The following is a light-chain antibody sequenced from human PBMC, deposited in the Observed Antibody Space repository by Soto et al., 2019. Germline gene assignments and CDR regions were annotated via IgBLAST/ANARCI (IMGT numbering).Light chain of an antibody. CDR1: QSVGSF. Sequence: EIVLTQSPGTLSLSPGERATLSCRASQSVGSFLAWYQQHPGQAPRLLIFDATIRATEIPTRFSGSGSGTHFTLTISSLEPEDFAVYYCQQRGGWPPLTFGGGTKVEIK. V-gene: IGKV3-11*01. J-gene: IGKJ4*01. CDR3: QQRGGWPPLT. CDR2: DAT.